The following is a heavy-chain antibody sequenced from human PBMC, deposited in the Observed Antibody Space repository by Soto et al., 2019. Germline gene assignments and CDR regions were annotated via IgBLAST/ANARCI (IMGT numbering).Heavy chain of an antibody. CDR1: GGSVSSGSYY. V-gene: IGHV4-61*01. J-gene: IGHJ5*02. Sequence: SETLSLTCTVSGGSVSSGSYYWSWIRQPPGKGLEWIGYIYYSGSTNYNPSLKSRVTISVDTSKNQFSLKLSSVTTADTAVYYCARDSGGYRSGGSCYDLNWFDPWGQGTLVTRLL. CDR2: IYYSGST. CDR3: ARDSGGYRSGGSCYDLNWFDP. D-gene: IGHD2-15*01.